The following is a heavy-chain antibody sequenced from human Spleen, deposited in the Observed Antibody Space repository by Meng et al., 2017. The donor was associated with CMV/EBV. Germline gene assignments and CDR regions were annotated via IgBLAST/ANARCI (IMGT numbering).Heavy chain of an antibody. CDR2: INPKSGDT. V-gene: IGHV1-2*02. Sequence: ASVKVSCKASKYTFTDYYIHWVRQAPGQGLEWMGWINPKSGDTKYAQKFQGRVTMTRDTSITTAYMELSSLISDDTAVYYCARDEGNSSHFDYWGQGTLVTVSS. J-gene: IGHJ4*02. CDR1: KYTFTDYY. CDR3: ARDEGNSSHFDY. D-gene: IGHD6-6*01.